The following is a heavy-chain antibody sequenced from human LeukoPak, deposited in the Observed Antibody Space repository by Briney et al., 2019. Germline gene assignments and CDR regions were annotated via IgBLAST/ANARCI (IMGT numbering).Heavy chain of an antibody. J-gene: IGHJ4*02. V-gene: IGHV4-4*02. CDR2: IYHSGST. CDR1: GVSISISNW. Sequence: PSGTLSLTCAVSGVSISISNWWSWVRQPPGKGLEWIGEIYHSGSTNYNPSLKSRVTISVDKSKNQSSLKVSSVTAADTAVYYCASRLYSSARNFDYWGQGTLVTVSS. CDR3: ASRLYSSARNFDY. D-gene: IGHD6-19*01.